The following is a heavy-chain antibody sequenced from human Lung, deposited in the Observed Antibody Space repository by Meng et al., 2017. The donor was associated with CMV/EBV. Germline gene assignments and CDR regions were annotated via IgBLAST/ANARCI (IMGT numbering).Heavy chain of an antibody. CDR1: STW. CDR2: IRSRADGGTT. D-gene: IGHD3-22*01. J-gene: IGHJ3*02. V-gene: IGHV3-15*01. CDR3: TTVISYYDSSGYYYTAFDI. Sequence: STWMSWVRQAPGKGLEWVGHIRSRADGGTTDFSAPVKGRFTFSRDDSNNTLFLQMNSLKTEDTAVYYCTTVISYYDSSGYYYTAFDIWGQGTMVTVSS.